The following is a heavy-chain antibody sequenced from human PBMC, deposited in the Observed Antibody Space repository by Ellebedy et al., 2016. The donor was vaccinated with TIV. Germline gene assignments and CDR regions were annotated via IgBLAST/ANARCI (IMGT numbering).Heavy chain of an antibody. D-gene: IGHD6-13*01. CDR1: GFTFSSYA. V-gene: IGHV3-23*01. CDR3: ARRGLAAGGTLLYY. Sequence: GESLKISCAASGFTFSSYAMSWVRQAPGKGLEWVSAISVSGGTTYYADSVKGRFTISRDNSKNTLYLQMNSLRAEDTAVYYCARRGLAAGGTLLYYWGQGTLVTVSS. J-gene: IGHJ4*02. CDR2: ISVSGGTT.